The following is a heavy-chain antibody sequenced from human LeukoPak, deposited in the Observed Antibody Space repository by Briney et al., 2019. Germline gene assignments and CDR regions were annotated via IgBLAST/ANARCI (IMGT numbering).Heavy chain of an antibody. CDR2: IYYSGNT. Sequence: SEILSLTCTVSCGSINSYYWTWIRQPPGKGLEWIGYIYYSGNTNYNPSLKSRVTISIDTSKNQFSLKLSSVTAADTAVYYCANRRGVAGIGYYFDYWGQGTLVTVSS. J-gene: IGHJ4*02. V-gene: IGHV4-59*01. CDR3: ANRRGVAGIGYYFDY. CDR1: CGSINSYY. D-gene: IGHD6-19*01.